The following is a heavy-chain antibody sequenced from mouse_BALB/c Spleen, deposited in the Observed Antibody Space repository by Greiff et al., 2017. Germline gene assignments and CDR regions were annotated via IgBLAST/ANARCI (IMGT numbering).Heavy chain of an antibody. Sequence: EVQLQQSGPELVKPGASVKIPCKASGYTFTDYNMDWVKQSHGKSLEWIGDINPNNGGTIYNQKFKGKATLTVDKSSSTAYMELRSLTSEDTAVYYCARKEEGYYDYDRIYYYAMDYWGQGTSVTVSS. V-gene: IGHV1-18*01. CDR2: INPNNGGT. CDR1: GYTFTDYN. J-gene: IGHJ4*01. D-gene: IGHD2-4*01. CDR3: ARKEEGYYDYDRIYYYAMDY.